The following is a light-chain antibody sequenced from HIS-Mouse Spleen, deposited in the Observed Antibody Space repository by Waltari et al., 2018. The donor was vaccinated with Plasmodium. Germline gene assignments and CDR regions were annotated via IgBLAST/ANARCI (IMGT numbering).Light chain of an antibody. V-gene: IGKV3-15*01. CDR2: GAS. Sequence: DIVMTQSPATLSVSPGERANLSCRASQRVSSNLAWYQQKPGQAPRLLIYGASTRATGIPARFSGSGSGTEFTLTISSLQSEDFAVYYCQQYNNWSFTFGPGTKVDIK. CDR1: QRVSSN. J-gene: IGKJ3*01. CDR3: QQYNNWSFT.